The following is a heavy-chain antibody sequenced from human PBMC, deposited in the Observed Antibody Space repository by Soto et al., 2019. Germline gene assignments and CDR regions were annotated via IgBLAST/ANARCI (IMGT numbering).Heavy chain of an antibody. J-gene: IGHJ5*02. CDR3: ASLTSGYDWYNWFDP. Sequence: SETLSLTCTVSGGSINSGDYSWTWIRQPPGKGLEWIGYIYHTGTTYYNMSLKSRVTISVDRSKNQFSLKLSSVTAADTAVYYCASLTSGYDWYNWFDPWGQGTLVTVSS. D-gene: IGHD5-12*01. CDR2: IYHTGTT. V-gene: IGHV4-30-2*01. CDR1: GGSINSGDYS.